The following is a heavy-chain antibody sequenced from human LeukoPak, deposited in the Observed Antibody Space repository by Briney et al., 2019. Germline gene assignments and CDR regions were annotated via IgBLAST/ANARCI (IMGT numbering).Heavy chain of an antibody. Sequence: GASLKISWKGSGSSFTSYWIGWVRQMRGKGLEWMGIIYPVDSDTRYSPSFQGQVTISADKSISTAYLQWSSLKASDTAMYYCARLAEMTTGFDYWGQGTLVTVSS. V-gene: IGHV5-51*01. D-gene: IGHD5-24*01. CDR2: IYPVDSDT. J-gene: IGHJ4*02. CDR3: ARLAEMTTGFDY. CDR1: GSSFTSYW.